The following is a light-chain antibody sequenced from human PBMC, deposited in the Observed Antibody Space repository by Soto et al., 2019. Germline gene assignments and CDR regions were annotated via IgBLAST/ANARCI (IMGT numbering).Light chain of an antibody. CDR2: DAS. J-gene: IGKJ2*02. CDR1: QSVSND. V-gene: IGKV3-11*01. CDR3: QQRSNWPCT. Sequence: EIVLTQSPATLSLSPGERATLSCRASQSVSNDLAWYQQKPGQAPRLLIYDASARAIGIPARFSGSGSGTDFTLTISSLEPEDFAVYYCQQRSNWPCTFGQGTKREIK.